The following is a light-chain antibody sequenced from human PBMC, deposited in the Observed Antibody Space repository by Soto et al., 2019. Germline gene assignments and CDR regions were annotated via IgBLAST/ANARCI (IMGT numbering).Light chain of an antibody. CDR2: RAS. CDR3: QEYKSFTWT. CDR1: QSISSW. J-gene: IGKJ1*01. Sequence: DIQLTQSPSSLSASVGDRVTLTCRASQSISSWLAWYQQKPGMAPKLLISRASRLESGVPPRFSGSGSGTEFTLNITSLQPDDFATYYCQEYKSFTWTFGQGTKVEI. V-gene: IGKV1-5*01.